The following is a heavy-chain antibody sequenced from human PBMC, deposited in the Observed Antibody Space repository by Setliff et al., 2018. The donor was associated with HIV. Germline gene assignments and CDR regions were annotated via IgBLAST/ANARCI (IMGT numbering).Heavy chain of an antibody. CDR1: GYIFSNYY. V-gene: IGHV1-46*01. Sequence: ASVMVSCKPSGYIFSNYYLHWVRQGPGQGLEWMGLINPSGAGTSYAQKFEGRVTMTRDTSTDTVYMELSSMKSDDTAVYYCVRRESDYGTKAGFRYWGQGTLVT. J-gene: IGHJ4*02. CDR3: VRRESDYGTKAGFRY. CDR2: INPSGAGT. D-gene: IGHD4-17*01.